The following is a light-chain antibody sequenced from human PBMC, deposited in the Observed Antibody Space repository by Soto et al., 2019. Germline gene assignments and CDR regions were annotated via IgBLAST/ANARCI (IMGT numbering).Light chain of an antibody. Sequence: IQLTQSPSSLSSSVLERFTITCRASQDIAMYLAWYQQKPGEAPKLLIYAASTLYGGVPSRFSGSGSGTDFALTITSLQAEDFATYYCQQLRMYPLTFGQGTRLEIK. CDR2: AAS. J-gene: IGKJ5*01. CDR3: QQLRMYPLT. CDR1: QDIAMY. V-gene: IGKV1-9*01.